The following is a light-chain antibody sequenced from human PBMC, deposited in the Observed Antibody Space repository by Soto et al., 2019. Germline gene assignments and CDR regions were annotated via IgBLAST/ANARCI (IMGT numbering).Light chain of an antibody. CDR2: GAS. J-gene: IGKJ1*01. CDR1: QRVSNTY. CDR3: QQYGSSQWT. Sequence: EIVLTQSPFTLSLSPGETATLSCRATQRVSNTYLTWYQQKPGQAPRLLIYGASTRATGIPDRFSGSGSGTDFTLTISRLEPEDFAIYYCQQYGSSQWTFGQGTKVDIK. V-gene: IGKV3-20*01.